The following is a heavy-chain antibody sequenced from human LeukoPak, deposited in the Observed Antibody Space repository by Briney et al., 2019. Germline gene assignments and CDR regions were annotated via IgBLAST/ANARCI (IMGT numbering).Heavy chain of an antibody. CDR1: GFTFSSYA. V-gene: IGHV3-23*01. J-gene: IGHJ4*02. Sequence: PGGSLRLSCAASGFTFSSYAMSWVRQAPGKGLGWVSAISGSGGNTYYADSVKGRFTISRDNSKNTLYLQMSSLRAEDTALYYCAKDPSLSYDSSGYYYHYWGQGTLVTVSS. CDR2: ISGSGGNT. CDR3: AKDPSLSYDSSGYYYHY. D-gene: IGHD3-22*01.